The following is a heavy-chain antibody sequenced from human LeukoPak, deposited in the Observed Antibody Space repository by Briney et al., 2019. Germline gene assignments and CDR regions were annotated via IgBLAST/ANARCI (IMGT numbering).Heavy chain of an antibody. D-gene: IGHD4-11*01. J-gene: IGHJ6*03. Sequence: PSETLSLTCAAYGGSFSGYYWSWIRQPPGKGLEWIGEINHSGSTNYNPSLKSRVTISVDTSKNQFSLKLSSVTAADTAVYYCARTERFYSNYGFYYYYYMDVWGKGTTVTISS. V-gene: IGHV4-34*01. CDR2: INHSGST. CDR1: GGSFSGYY. CDR3: ARTERFYSNYGFYYYYYMDV.